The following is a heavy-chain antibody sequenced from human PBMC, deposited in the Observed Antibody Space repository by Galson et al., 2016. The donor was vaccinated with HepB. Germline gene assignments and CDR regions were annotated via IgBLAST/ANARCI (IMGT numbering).Heavy chain of an antibody. J-gene: IGHJ6*02. CDR3: AKDSASSSFHYYTMDV. Sequence: SLRLSCAASGFTFTSYAMHWVRQAPGKGLEWVAVISYDGSNKNYADSVKGRFTISRDNSKNTLYLQMNSLRAEDTAVYYCAKDSASSSFHYYTMDVWGQGTTVTVSS. CDR2: ISYDGSNK. CDR1: GFTFTSYA. V-gene: IGHV3-30*04. D-gene: IGHD6-13*01.